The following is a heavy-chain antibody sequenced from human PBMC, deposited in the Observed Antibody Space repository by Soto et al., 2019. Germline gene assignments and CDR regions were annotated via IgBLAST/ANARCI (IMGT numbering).Heavy chain of an antibody. V-gene: IGHV3-15*01. CDR1: GFTFSNAW. Sequence: EVQLVESGGSLIKPGGSLRLSCAASGFTFSNAWMSWVRQAPGKGLEWVGRIKSKTDGGTTDYAAPMKGRFTISRDDSKNTLYLQMNSLKTDDAAVYYCSADFWSGFYTGDYWGQGTLVTVSS. CDR2: IKSKTDGGTT. J-gene: IGHJ4*02. D-gene: IGHD3-3*01. CDR3: SADFWSGFYTGDY.